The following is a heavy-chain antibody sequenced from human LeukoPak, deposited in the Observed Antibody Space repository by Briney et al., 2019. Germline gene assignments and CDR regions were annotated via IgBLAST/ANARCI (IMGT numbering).Heavy chain of an antibody. J-gene: IGHJ5*02. D-gene: IGHD3-9*01. CDR3: ARLIRYFDSAPFDP. V-gene: IGHV3-23*01. CDR2: IRGSGDRT. Sequence: PGGSLRLSCAASGFTFSSYAMSWVRQAPGKGLEWVSAIRGSGDRTHYADSVKGRFTISRDNSKNTLYLQMNSLRAEDTAVYYCARLIRYFDSAPFDPWGQGTLVTVSS. CDR1: GFTFSSYA.